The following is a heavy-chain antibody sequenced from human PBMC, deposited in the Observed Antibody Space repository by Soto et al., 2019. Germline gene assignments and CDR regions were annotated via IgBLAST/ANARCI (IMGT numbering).Heavy chain of an antibody. J-gene: IGHJ4*02. D-gene: IGHD6-19*01. Sequence: EVQLVESGGGLVQPGGSLRLSCAAAGFSFSSYWMHWVRQAPGKGLVWVSRTNTDGSSTTYAGSVKGRFTISRDNAKNTLYLQMNSLRVEDTAVYYCARVAVAGTVHFDSWGQGTLVTVSS. V-gene: IGHV3-74*01. CDR1: GFSFSSYW. CDR2: TNTDGSST. CDR3: ARVAVAGTVHFDS.